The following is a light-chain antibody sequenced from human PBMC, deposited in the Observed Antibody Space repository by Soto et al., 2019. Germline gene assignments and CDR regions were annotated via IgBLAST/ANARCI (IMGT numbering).Light chain of an antibody. CDR3: QQYGSSPWT. CDR2: GAS. Sequence: EIVLTQSPATLPLSPGERATLSCRPSQSVSSNNLVWYQQKPGQAPRLLIYGASYRAAGIPDRFSGSGSGTDFTLTISRLEPEDFALYYCQQYGSSPWTFGQGTKVDI. V-gene: IGKV3-20*01. J-gene: IGKJ1*01. CDR1: QSVSSNN.